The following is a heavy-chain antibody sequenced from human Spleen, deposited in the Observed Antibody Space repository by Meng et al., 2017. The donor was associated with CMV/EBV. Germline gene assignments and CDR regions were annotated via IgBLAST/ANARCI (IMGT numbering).Heavy chain of an antibody. J-gene: IGHJ4*02. CDR2: ISSSSTI. CDR3: APTRSGCSSTSCYFIDY. Sequence: GESLKISCAASGFTFSDYYMNWVRQAPGKGLEWVSSISSSSTIYYADSVKGRFTISRDNAKNSLYLQMNSLRAEDTAVYYCAPTRSGCSSTSCYFIDYWGQGTLVTVSS. V-gene: IGHV3-69-1*02. CDR1: GFTFSDYY. D-gene: IGHD2-2*01.